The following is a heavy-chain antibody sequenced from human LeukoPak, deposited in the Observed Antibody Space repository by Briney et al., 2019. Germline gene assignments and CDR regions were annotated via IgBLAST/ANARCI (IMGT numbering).Heavy chain of an antibody. D-gene: IGHD2-15*01. Sequence: SETLSLTCAVYGESLNSYYWSWVRQSLGEGLEWIGEIYESGTTKYNPSLKSRVAISMVPSKQQFSLILSSVTAADTAVYYCARGAWATRLASWGLGTPVIVSS. CDR2: IYESGTT. CDR3: ARGAWATRLAS. CDR1: GESLNSYY. V-gene: IGHV4-34*01. J-gene: IGHJ4*02.